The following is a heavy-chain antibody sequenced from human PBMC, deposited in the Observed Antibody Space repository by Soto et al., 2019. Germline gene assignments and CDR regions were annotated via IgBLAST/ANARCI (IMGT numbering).Heavy chain of an antibody. Sequence: GESLKISCRVSGYSFTTYWIGWVRQMSGKGLEWVGIVHPGDSETRYSSSFQGRVTISADRSINTAYLQWSSLQASDTAMYYCERQGGTDTPMIIDYCGQGTLVTVSS. D-gene: IGHD5-18*01. CDR2: VHPGDSET. CDR3: ERQGGTDTPMIIDY. CDR1: GYSFTTYW. J-gene: IGHJ4*02. V-gene: IGHV5-51*01.